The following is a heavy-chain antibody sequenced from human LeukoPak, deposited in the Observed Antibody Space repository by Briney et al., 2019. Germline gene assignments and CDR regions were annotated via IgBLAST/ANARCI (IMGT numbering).Heavy chain of an antibody. CDR3: ARDGATTVPTHDNWYFDL. CDR1: GFTFSSYW. Sequence: PGGSLRLSCAASGFTFSSYWMTWVRQAPGKGLEWVANIKQDGSEKYYVESVKGRFTISRDNAKNLLYLQMNSLRAEDTAVYYCARDGATTVPTHDNWYFDLWGRGTLVTVSS. CDR2: IKQDGSEK. D-gene: IGHD4-17*01. V-gene: IGHV3-7*01. J-gene: IGHJ2*01.